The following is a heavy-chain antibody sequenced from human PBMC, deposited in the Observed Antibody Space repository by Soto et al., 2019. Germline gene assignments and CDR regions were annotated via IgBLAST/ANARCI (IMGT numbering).Heavy chain of an antibody. Sequence: ASVKVSCKASGGTFSSYAISWVRQAPGQGLEWMGGIIPIFGTANYAQKFQGRVTITADESTSTAYMELSSLRSEDTAVYYCASAYCGADRYSFDYWGQGTLVTVSS. D-gene: IGHD2-21*02. J-gene: IGHJ4*02. CDR3: ASAYCGADRYSFDY. CDR2: IIPIFGTA. CDR1: GGTFSSYA. V-gene: IGHV1-69*13.